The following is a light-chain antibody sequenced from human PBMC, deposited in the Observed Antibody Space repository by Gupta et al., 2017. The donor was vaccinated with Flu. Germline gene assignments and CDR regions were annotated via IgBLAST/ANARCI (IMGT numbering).Light chain of an antibody. J-gene: IGKJ4*01. CDR3: QQYYTYVLS. CDR1: QNILRW. Sequence: PSILYASVGDRVTFTCRASQNILRWLAWYQFKPGKAPKLLISEASHLPIGVPSRFSGSGSETEFTLTINSLQPDDFATYYCQQYYTYVLSFGGGTKVQNK. CDR2: EAS. V-gene: IGKV1-5*03.